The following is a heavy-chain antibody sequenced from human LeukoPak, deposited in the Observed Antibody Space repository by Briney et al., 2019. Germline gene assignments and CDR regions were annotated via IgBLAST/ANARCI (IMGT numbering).Heavy chain of an antibody. J-gene: IGHJ4*02. CDR2: ISWNSGSI. CDR3: AKDITYGSGYGLGVFDY. D-gene: IGHD5-12*01. V-gene: IGHV3-9*01. Sequence: GGSLRLSCAASGFTFDDYAMHWVRQAPGKGLEWVSGISWNSGSIGYADSVKGRFTISRDNAKNSLYLQMNSLRAEDAALYYCAKDITYGSGYGLGVFDYWGQGTLVTVSS. CDR1: GFTFDDYA.